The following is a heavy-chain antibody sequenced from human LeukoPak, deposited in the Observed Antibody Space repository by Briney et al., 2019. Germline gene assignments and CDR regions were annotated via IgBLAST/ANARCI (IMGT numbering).Heavy chain of an antibody. V-gene: IGHV1-18*04. CDR1: GYTFTDYY. CDR2: ISAYNGNT. J-gene: IGHJ4*02. Sequence: ASVKVSCKASGYTFTDYYIHWVRQAPGQGLEWMGWISAYNGNTNYAQKFQGRITMTTDTSTSTAYMELRSLRSDDTAVYYCARDLKMGYSSGRYSWGTGSSNDYWGQGTLVTVSS. CDR3: ARDLKMGYSSGRYSWGTGSSNDY. D-gene: IGHD6-19*01.